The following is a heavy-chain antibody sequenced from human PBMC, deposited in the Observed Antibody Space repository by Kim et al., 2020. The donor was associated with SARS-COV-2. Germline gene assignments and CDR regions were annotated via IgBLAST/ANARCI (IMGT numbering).Heavy chain of an antibody. J-gene: IGHJ4*02. D-gene: IGHD6-13*01. CDR1: GFTFSSYA. V-gene: IGHV3-30*04. Sequence: GGSLRLSCAASGFTFSSYAMHWVRQAPGKGLEWVAVISYDGSNKYYADSVKGRFTISRDNSKNTLYLQMNSLRAEDTAVYYCARLGRSGIAASDYWGQGTLVTVSS. CDR3: ARLGRSGIAASDY. CDR2: ISYDGSNK.